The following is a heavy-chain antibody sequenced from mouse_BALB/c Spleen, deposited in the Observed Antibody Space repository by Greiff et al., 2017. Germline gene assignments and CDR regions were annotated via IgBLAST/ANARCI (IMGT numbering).Heavy chain of an antibody. CDR3: ARGGGLSYAMDY. J-gene: IGHJ4*01. CDR2: ISSGGST. CDR1: GFTFSSYA. Sequence: EVQVVESGGGLVKPGGSLKLSCAASGFTFSSYAMSWVRQTPEKRLEWVASISSGGSTYYPDSVKGRFTISRDNARNILYLQMSSLRSEDTAMYYCARGGGLSYAMDYWGQGTSVTVSS. V-gene: IGHV5-6-5*01. D-gene: IGHD1-1*02.